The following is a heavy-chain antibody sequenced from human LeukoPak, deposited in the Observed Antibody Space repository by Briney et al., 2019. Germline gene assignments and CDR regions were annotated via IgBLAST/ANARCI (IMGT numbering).Heavy chain of an antibody. CDR3: ASEYVAASENRLGPPI. Sequence: PGGSLRLSCAASGFTVSDNYMTWVRQAPGKGLEWVSVIYNADYTSYADSVEGRFTISRDNSKNMLFLQMKSLRAEDAAVYYCASEYVAASENRLGPPIWGQGTLVTVSS. CDR2: IYNADYT. V-gene: IGHV3-53*01. CDR1: GFTVSDNY. D-gene: IGHD2/OR15-2a*01. J-gene: IGHJ4*02.